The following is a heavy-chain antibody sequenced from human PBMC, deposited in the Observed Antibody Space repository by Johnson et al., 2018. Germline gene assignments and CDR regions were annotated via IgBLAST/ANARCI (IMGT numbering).Heavy chain of an antibody. D-gene: IGHD5-18*01. CDR2: ISYDGSNK. V-gene: IGHV3-30*18. J-gene: IGHJ6*02. Sequence: QVQLVESGGGVVQPGRSLRLSCAASGFTFSSYGMHWVRQAPGKGLEWVAVISYDGSNKYYADSVKGRFTISRDNSTNTLYLQMNSLRPEDTAVYYCAKDPQLNEQLWLPYYYCMDVWGQGTTVTVSS. CDR1: GFTFSSYG. CDR3: AKDPQLNEQLWLPYYYCMDV.